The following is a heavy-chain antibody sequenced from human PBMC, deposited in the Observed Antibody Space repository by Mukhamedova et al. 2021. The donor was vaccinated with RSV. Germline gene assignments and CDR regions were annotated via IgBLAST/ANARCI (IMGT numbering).Heavy chain of an antibody. CDR3: AREHGTAKVYVF. D-gene: IGHD3-10*01. Sequence: SWVRQAPGQGLEWMGWISPYNGHTNYAQKLQGRVTMTTDTSTSTAYMELRSLRSDDTAMYYCAREHGTAKVYVFWGQRTLVTVSS. V-gene: IGHV1-18*01. CDR2: ISPYNGHT. J-gene: IGHJ4*02.